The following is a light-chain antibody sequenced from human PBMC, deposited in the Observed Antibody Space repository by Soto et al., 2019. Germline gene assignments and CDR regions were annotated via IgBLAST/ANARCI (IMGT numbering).Light chain of an antibody. CDR3: CSYAGSSSLYV. CDR2: EVS. V-gene: IGLV2-23*02. J-gene: IGLJ1*01. CDR1: SSDVGGYNL. Sequence: QSVLTQPASVSGSPGQSITISCTGTSSDVGGYNLVSWYQQHPGKAPKLMIYEVSKRPSGVSNRFSGSKSGNTASLTISGLQAEDVADYYCCSYAGSSSLYVFGTGTKVTV.